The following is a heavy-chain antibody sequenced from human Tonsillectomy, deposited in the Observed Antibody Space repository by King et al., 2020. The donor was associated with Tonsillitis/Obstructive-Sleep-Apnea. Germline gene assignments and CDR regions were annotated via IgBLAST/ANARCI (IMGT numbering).Heavy chain of an antibody. CDR2: IWYDGSNQ. Sequence: QVQLVESGGGVVQPGRSLRLSCAASGFTFSSYGMHWVRQAPGKGLEWVAVIWYDGSNQYYADSVRGRFTISRDNSKNTLYLQMNNLRAEDTAVFYCARGTIVGATEPESFQHWGQGTLVTVSS. D-gene: IGHD1-26*01. CDR1: GFTFSSYG. CDR3: ARGTIVGATEPESFQH. V-gene: IGHV3-33*01. J-gene: IGHJ1*01.